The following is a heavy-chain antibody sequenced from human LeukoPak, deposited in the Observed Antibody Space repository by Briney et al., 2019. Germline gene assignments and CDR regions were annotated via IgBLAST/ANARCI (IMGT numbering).Heavy chain of an antibody. D-gene: IGHD4-17*01. J-gene: IGHJ4*02. CDR1: GYTFTSYD. CDR3: ARTYGDLDY. CDR2: MNPNSGNT. V-gene: IGHV1-8*01. Sequence: VASVKVSCKASGYTFTSYDINWVRQATGQGLEWMGWMNPNSGNTGHAQKFQGRVTMTRDTSTSTAYMELGSLRSEDTAVYYCARTYGDLDYWGQGTLVTVSS.